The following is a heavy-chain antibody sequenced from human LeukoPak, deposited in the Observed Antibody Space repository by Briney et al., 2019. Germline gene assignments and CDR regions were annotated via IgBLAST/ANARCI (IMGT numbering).Heavy chain of an antibody. V-gene: IGHV3-30*02. J-gene: IGHJ3*02. D-gene: IGHD2-21*02. Sequence: GGSLRLSCAASGFTFSSYGMHWVRQAPGKGLEWVAFIRYDGSNKYYADSVKGRFTISRDNAKNSLYLQMNSLRAEDTAVYYCAREYCGGDCYVSAFDIWGQGAMVTVSS. CDR2: IRYDGSNK. CDR1: GFTFSSYG. CDR3: AREYCGGDCYVSAFDI.